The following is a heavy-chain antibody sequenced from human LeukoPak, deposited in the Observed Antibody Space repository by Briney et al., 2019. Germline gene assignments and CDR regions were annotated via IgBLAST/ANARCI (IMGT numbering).Heavy chain of an antibody. D-gene: IGHD2-15*01. Sequence: PGASLRLSCAASGFTFSSYAMSWVRQAPGEGLEWVSGISGSGGSTYYADAVKGRFTISRDNSKNTLYLQMNSLRVEDTAVYYCAKDLWSGGSCCDAFDIWGQGTMVTVSS. J-gene: IGHJ3*02. CDR1: GFTFSSYA. CDR2: ISGSGGST. CDR3: AKDLWSGGSCCDAFDI. V-gene: IGHV3-23*01.